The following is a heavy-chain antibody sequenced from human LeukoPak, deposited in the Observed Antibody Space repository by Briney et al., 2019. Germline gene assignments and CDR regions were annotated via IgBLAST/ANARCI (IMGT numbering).Heavy chain of an antibody. CDR1: GGTFSSYA. D-gene: IGHD2-8*01. V-gene: IGHV1-69*05. CDR2: IIPIFGTA. Sequence: SVKVSCKASGGTFSSYAISWVRQAPGQGLEWIGGIIPIFGTANYAQKFQGRVTITTDESTSTAYMELSSLRSEDTAVYYCARGGLLPNNWFDPWGQGTLVPVSS. J-gene: IGHJ5*02. CDR3: ARGGLLPNNWFDP.